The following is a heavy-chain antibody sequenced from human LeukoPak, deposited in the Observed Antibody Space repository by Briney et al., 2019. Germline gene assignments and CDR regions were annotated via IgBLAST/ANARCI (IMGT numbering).Heavy chain of an antibody. J-gene: IGHJ4*02. D-gene: IGHD3-3*01. CDR2: ISSSSSII. V-gene: IGHV3-48*01. CDR1: GFTFSSYS. CDR3: ARVGEYYDFWSGYSPAYYFDY. Sequence: GGSLRLSCAASGFTFSSYSMNWVRQAPGKGLEWVSYISSSSSIIYYADSAKGRFTISRDNAKNSLYLQMNSLRAEDTAVYYCARVGEYYDFWSGYSPAYYFDYWGQGTLVTVSS.